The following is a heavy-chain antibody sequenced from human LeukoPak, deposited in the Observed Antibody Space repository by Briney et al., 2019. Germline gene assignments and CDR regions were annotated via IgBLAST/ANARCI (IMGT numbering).Heavy chain of an antibody. CDR3: ASQDYGGNLNDY. Sequence: GASVKVSCKASGYTFTGYYMHWVRQAPGQGLEWMGRINPNSGGTNYAQKFQGRVTMTRETSISTAYMELSRLRSDDTAVYYCASQDYGGNLNDYWGQGTMVTVSS. V-gene: IGHV1-2*06. CDR2: INPNSGGT. J-gene: IGHJ4*02. CDR1: GYTFTGYY. D-gene: IGHD4-23*01.